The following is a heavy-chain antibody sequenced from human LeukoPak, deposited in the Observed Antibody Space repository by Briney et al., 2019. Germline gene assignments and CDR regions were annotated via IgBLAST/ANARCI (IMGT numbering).Heavy chain of an antibody. CDR1: GGSISSSSYY. Sequence: SETLSLTCPVSGGSISSSSYYWGWIRQSPGRGVEWIGSIYYSGSTYYNPSLKSRVTISVDNSKNQFSLKLSCVTAADTAVYYCASRYGSGSYTPFDYWGQGTLVTVSS. CDR3: ASRYGSGSYTPFDY. J-gene: IGHJ4*02. D-gene: IGHD3-10*01. CDR2: IYYSGST. V-gene: IGHV4-39*07.